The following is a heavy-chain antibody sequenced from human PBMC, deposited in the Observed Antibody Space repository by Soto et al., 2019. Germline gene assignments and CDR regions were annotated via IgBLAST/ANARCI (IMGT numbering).Heavy chain of an antibody. V-gene: IGHV4-39*02. CDR3: ARELRATTYYYYDGMDV. D-gene: IGHD1-26*01. Sequence: SETLSLTCTVSGGSISSSIYYWGWIRQPPGKGLEWIGSIYYSGSTYYNPSLKSRVTISVDTSKNQFSLKLSSVTAADTAVYYCARELRATTYYYYDGMDVWGQGTTVT. J-gene: IGHJ6*02. CDR1: GGSISSSIYY. CDR2: IYYSGST.